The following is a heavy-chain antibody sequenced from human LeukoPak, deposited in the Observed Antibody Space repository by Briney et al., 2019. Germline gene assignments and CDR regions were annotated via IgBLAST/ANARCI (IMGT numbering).Heavy chain of an antibody. D-gene: IGHD3-22*01. CDR1: GGSFSGYY. J-gene: IGHJ4*02. V-gene: IGHV4-34*01. CDR2: INHSGST. CDR3: ARVGIRRSYYYDSSGYLDY. Sequence: SETLSLTCAVYGGSFSGYYWSWIRQPPGKGLEWIGEINHSGSTNYNPSLKSRVTISVDTSKNQSSLKLSSVTAADTAVYYCARVGIRRSYYYDSSGYLDYWGQGTLVTVSS.